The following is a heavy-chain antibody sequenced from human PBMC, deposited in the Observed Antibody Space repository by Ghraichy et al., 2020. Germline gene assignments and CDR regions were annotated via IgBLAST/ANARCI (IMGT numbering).Heavy chain of an antibody. Sequence: SGPTLVKPTQTVTLTCTFSGFSLSTSGVGVGWIRQSPGKALEWLAVIYWDDDKRYSPSLRSRLTITKDVSKNQVVLTMTNMDPVDTATYFCAHRVPGYNSGWDQGIFDNWGQGTLVTVSS. CDR3: AHRVPGYNSGWDQGIFDN. D-gene: IGHD6-19*01. V-gene: IGHV2-5*02. CDR1: GFSLSTSGVG. CDR2: IYWDDDK. J-gene: IGHJ4*02.